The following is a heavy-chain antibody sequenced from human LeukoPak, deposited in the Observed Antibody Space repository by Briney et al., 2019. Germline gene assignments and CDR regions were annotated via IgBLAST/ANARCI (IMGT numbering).Heavy chain of an antibody. CDR1: GGSFSSYV. V-gene: IGHV1-69*13. CDR3: AKDMQTWPRFPDY. CDR2: IIPIFGTA. J-gene: IGHJ4*02. Sequence: ASVKVSCKASGGSFSSYVISWVRQAPGQGLEWMGGIIPIFGTANYAQKFQGRVTITADESTSTAYMELSSLRVEDTAVYYCAKDMQTWPRFPDYWGQGTLVTVSS. D-gene: IGHD5-12*01.